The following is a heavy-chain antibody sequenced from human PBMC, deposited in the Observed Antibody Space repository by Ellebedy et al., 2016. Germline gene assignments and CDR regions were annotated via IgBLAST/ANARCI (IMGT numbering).Heavy chain of an antibody. D-gene: IGHD6-19*01. Sequence: SVKVSCXASGGTFGSDAISWVRQAPRQGLEWMGGIIPVFGVAYYAQSFQGRLTITADESTSTGYMELSSLTSEDTAVYFCATERGTAVANPDSWGQGTLVTVSS. CDR1: GGTFGSDA. CDR2: IIPVFGVA. J-gene: IGHJ4*02. CDR3: ATERGTAVANPDS. V-gene: IGHV1-69*13.